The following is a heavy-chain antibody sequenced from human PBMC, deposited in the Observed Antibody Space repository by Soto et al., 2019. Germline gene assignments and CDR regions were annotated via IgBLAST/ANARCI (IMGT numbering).Heavy chain of an antibody. D-gene: IGHD5-18*01. CDR3: ARASSARGYSYGYWFDP. Sequence: SETMCLTCTVSGGSIGSGGDYWSWIRQHPGKGLEWIGYIYYSGATYYNPSLKSRVSISVDTPKNQSSLKLSSVTAADTAVYYCARASSARGYSYGYWFDPWGQGTLVTVSS. J-gene: IGHJ5*02. V-gene: IGHV4-31*03. CDR2: IYYSGAT. CDR1: GGSIGSGGDY.